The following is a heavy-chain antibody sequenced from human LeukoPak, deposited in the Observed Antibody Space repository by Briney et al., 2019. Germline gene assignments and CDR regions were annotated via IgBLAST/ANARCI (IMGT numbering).Heavy chain of an antibody. CDR3: ARDLLAVAGTARSSWFAP. CDR2: INPNSGGT. Sequence: ASVNVSFKASGYTFTVYYMHWVRQAPGQGGEGMGWINPNSGGTNYTQKFQGRGTITRDTSISTAYMELSRLRSDDTAVYYCARDLLAVAGTARSSWFAPWGQGTLVTVSS. J-gene: IGHJ5*02. V-gene: IGHV1-2*02. D-gene: IGHD6-19*01. CDR1: GYTFTVYY.